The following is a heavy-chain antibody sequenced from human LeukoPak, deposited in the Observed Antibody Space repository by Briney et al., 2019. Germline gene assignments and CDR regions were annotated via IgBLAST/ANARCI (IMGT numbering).Heavy chain of an antibody. V-gene: IGHV1-24*01. CDR3: ATLPRGHLFDS. CDR1: GDTLTELS. J-gene: IGHJ4*02. Sequence: ASVKVSCKLSGDTLTELSMRWVRQSPGKGLEWMGGFVSEDGETIYAQKFQGRVIMTEDTSTDTAYMELSSLRSDDTAVYFCATLPRGHLFDSWGQGTLVTVSS. CDR2: FVSEDGET. D-gene: IGHD3-10*01.